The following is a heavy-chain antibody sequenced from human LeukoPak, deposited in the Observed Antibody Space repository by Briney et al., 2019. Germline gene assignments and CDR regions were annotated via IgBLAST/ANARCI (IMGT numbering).Heavy chain of an antibody. J-gene: IGHJ4*02. D-gene: IGHD5-12*01. V-gene: IGHV1-18*01. CDR1: GYTFTSYG. Sequence: GASVKVSCKASGYTFTSYGISWVRQAPGQGLEWMGWISAYNGNTNYAQKLQGRVTMTTDTSTSTAYMELRSLRSDDTAVYYCARADPYSGYDTSLRYWGQGTLVTVSS. CDR3: ARADPYSGYDTSLRY. CDR2: ISAYNGNT.